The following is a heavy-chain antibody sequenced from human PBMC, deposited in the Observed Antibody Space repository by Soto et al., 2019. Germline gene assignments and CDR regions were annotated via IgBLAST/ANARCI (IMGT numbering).Heavy chain of an antibody. CDR3: ARTLYSSSWYWRPDYYYYGMDV. D-gene: IGHD6-13*01. V-gene: IGHV4-31*03. CDR2: IYYSGST. CDR1: GGSISSGGYY. Sequence: SETLSLTCTVSGGSISSGGYYWSWIRQHPGKGLEWIGYIYYSGSTYYNPSLKSRVTISVDTSKNQFSLKLSSVTAADTAVYYCARTLYSSSWYWRPDYYYYGMDVWGQGTTVTVSS. J-gene: IGHJ6*02.